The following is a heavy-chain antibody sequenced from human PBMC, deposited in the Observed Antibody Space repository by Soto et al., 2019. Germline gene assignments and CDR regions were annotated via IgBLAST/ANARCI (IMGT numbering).Heavy chain of an antibody. CDR1: GYTFTGYY. CDR2: INPNSGGT. J-gene: IGHJ4*02. CDR3: ARDAEAYCGGDCHFDY. D-gene: IGHD2-21*01. V-gene: IGHV1-2*04. Sequence: ASVKVSCKASGYTFTGYYMHWVRQAPGQGLEWMGWINPNSGGTNYAQKFQGWVTMTRDTSISTAYMELSRLRSDDTAVYYCARDAEAYCGGDCHFDYWGQGTLVTVS.